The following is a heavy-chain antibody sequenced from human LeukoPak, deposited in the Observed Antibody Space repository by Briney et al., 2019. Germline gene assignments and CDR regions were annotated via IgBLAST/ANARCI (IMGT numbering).Heavy chain of an antibody. J-gene: IGHJ4*02. V-gene: IGHV1-8*03. CDR2: INPNSVNR. D-gene: IGHD5-24*01. CDR3: ARVDGSPDY. Sequence: ASVKVSCKASGYTFTSLDINWVRQATGQGLEWMGWINPNSVNRGYAQQFQGRVTITRDTSIRTAYMELTSLRSEDTAVYYCARVDGSPDYWGQGTLVTVSS. CDR1: GYTFTSLD.